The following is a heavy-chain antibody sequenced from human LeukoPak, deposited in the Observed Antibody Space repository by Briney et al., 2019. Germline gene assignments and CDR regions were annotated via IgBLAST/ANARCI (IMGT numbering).Heavy chain of an antibody. J-gene: IGHJ4*02. CDR1: GFTFSSYA. CDR3: ATLLGGNSFDY. Sequence: GRSLRLSCAASGFTFSSYAMHWVRQAPGKGLEWVAVISYDGSNKYYADSVKGRSTISRDNFKNTLYLQMNSLRAEDTAVYYCATLLGGNSFDYWGQGTLVTVSS. D-gene: IGHD2-15*01. V-gene: IGHV3-30*04. CDR2: ISYDGSNK.